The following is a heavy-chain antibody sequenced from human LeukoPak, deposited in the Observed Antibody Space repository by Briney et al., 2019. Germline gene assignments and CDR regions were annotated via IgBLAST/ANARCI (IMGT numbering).Heavy chain of an antibody. CDR3: ARDPSGSPIWFDP. Sequence: ASVKVSCKASGYTSTNYGISWVRQAPGQGLEWMAWISAYNGATNYAQKFQDRVTMTTDTSTSTAYMELRSLRSDDTAVYYCARDPSGSPIWFDPWGQGTLVTVSS. CDR2: ISAYNGAT. V-gene: IGHV1-18*01. J-gene: IGHJ5*02. CDR1: GYTSTNYG. D-gene: IGHD5-12*01.